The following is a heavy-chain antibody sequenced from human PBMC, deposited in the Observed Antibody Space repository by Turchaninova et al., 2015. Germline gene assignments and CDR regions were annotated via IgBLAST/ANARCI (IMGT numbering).Heavy chain of an antibody. J-gene: IGHJ5*01. CDR3: VTGAAYYYDS. CDR2: ISGNGETT. D-gene: IGHD3-10*01. CDR1: GFNLNRNG. Sequence: EVQLVESGGGLVQPGGSLRFSCSASGFNLNRNGMRWVRQAPGKGLEFVSAISGNGETTNYADSVKGRFTISKDSSKKTLYLQMTSLKDEDTAIYYWVTGAAYYYDSWGQGTLVTVSS. V-gene: IGHV3-64D*06.